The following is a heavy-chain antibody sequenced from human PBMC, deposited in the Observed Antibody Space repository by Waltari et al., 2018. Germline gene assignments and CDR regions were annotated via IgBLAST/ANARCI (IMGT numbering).Heavy chain of an antibody. V-gene: IGHV3-73*01. J-gene: IGHJ4*02. CDR1: GLIISDYA. CDR2: IRSRVKGDAT. CDR3: IRPFEMGID. Sequence: EVQLVESGGALVQPGGSLKLACAASGLIISDYAIHWVRQASGKGPEWVGGIRSRVKGDATAYGESVQGRFTISRDDSKNTVYLEMNSLKTDDTAVYYCIRPFEMGIDWGQGTLVTVSS. D-gene: IGHD7-27*01.